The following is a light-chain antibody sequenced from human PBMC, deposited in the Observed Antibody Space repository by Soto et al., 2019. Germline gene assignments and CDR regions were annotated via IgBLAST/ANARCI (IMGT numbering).Light chain of an antibody. CDR2: GAS. CDR1: QSVSTN. V-gene: IGKV3-15*01. Sequence: VMTQSPAILSVSPGERATISCRASQSVSTNVAWYQQIPGQTPRLLIYGASTRATGIPVRFSGSGSGTEFTLTISSLQSEDFAVYYCHQYDDGPYTFGQGTKVEI. CDR3: HQYDDGPYT. J-gene: IGKJ2*01.